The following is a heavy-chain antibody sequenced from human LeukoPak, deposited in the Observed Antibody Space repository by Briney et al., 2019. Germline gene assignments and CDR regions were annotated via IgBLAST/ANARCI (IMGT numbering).Heavy chain of an antibody. J-gene: IGHJ5*02. D-gene: IGHD1-26*01. CDR1: GGPITKSSYY. Sequence: SETLSLTCTVSGGPITKSSYYWGWIRQPPGRGLEWIVSIYYSGRTYHNPSLKSRITLSVDTSKNLFSLNLSSVTAADTAVYYCARRGGGSYLKTNWFDPWGQGTLVTVSS. V-gene: IGHV4-39*07. CDR3: ARRGGGSYLKTNWFDP. CDR2: IYYSGRT.